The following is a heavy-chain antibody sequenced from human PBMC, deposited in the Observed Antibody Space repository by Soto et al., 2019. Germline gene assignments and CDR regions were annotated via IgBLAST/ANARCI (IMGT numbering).Heavy chain of an antibody. Sequence: EVQLVESGGGLVQPGGSLRLSCAASGFTFSSYAMSWVRQAPGKGLEWVSAISGSGGSTYYADSVKGRFTISRDNSKNTLYLQMNILRAEDTAVYYCAKDPITMVRGVINQYFDYWGHGPLVTVSS. CDR2: ISGSGGST. J-gene: IGHJ4*01. D-gene: IGHD3-10*01. CDR1: GFTFSSYA. V-gene: IGHV3-23*04. CDR3: AKDPITMVRGVINQYFDY.